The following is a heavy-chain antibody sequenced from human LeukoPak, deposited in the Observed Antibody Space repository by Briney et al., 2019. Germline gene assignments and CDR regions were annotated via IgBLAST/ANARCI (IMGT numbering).Heavy chain of an antibody. Sequence: GGSLRLSCAASGFTFSSYGMHWVRQAPGKGLEWVAVIWYDGSNKYYADSVKGRFTISRDNSKNTLYLRMNSLRAEDTAVYYCARDLYVSSTSSSPIDYWGQGTLVTVSS. CDR2: IWYDGSNK. CDR1: GFTFSSYG. CDR3: ARDLYVSSTSSSPIDY. D-gene: IGHD2-2*01. J-gene: IGHJ4*02. V-gene: IGHV3-33*01.